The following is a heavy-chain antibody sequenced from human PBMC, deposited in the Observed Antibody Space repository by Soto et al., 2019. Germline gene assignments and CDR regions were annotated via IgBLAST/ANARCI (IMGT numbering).Heavy chain of an antibody. CDR2: AKSRHQNFAT. J-gene: IGHJ2*01. CDR3: ASPRGGWDALLDRFFDF. D-gene: IGHD1-1*01. V-gene: IGHV3-72*01. CDR1: GFTFRDHF. Sequence: EVRLVESGGGLVQPGGSLRLSCAASGFTFRDHFMDWVRQAPGQGLEWIARAKSRHQNFATQYAESVKGRFTVSSDDRTNSCFLQMNDLTTDSTAVYFCASPRGGWDALLDRFFDFWGRGTLVTVSS.